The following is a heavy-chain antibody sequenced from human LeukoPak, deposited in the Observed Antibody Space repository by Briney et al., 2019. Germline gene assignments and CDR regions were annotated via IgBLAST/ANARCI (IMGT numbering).Heavy chain of an antibody. CDR1: GFTFSSYA. V-gene: IGHV3-30*04. D-gene: IGHD3-3*01. CDR2: ISYDGSNK. CDR3: ARAQYYDFWSSYFEYFQH. Sequence: GGSLRLSCAASGFTFSSYAMHWVREAPGKGLEWVAVISYDGSNKYYAESGKGRFTISRDNSKNTLYLQMNSLRAEDTAVYYCARAQYYDFWSSYFEYFQHWGQGTLVTVSS. J-gene: IGHJ1*01.